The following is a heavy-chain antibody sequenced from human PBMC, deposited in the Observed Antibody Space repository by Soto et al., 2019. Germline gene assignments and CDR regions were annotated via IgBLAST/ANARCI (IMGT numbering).Heavy chain of an antibody. V-gene: IGHV3-30*18. J-gene: IGHJ5*02. D-gene: IGHD5-18*01. Sequence: QVQLVESGGGVVQPGRSQRLSCAASGFTFSTSGMHWVRQAPGKGLEWVAIISYDGTNKYYADSVKGRFTLSRDNSKNTVFLQMNSLRPEDMAMYYCVKGRSLDTRQEGVSTVPWFDPWGQGTLVTVSS. CDR1: GFTFSTSG. CDR2: ISYDGTNK. CDR3: VKGRSLDTRQEGVSTVPWFDP.